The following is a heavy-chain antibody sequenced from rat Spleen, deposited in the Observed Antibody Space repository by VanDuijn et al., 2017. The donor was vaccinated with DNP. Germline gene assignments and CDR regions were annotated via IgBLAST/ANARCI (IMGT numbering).Heavy chain of an antibody. CDR2: IWNTGFT. D-gene: IGHD1-6*01. J-gene: IGHJ2*01. Sequence: QVQLMASGPGLVQPSQTLSLNCPVAGFSLTNYNVHLFRQPPGKGLEWMVVIWNTGFTQYNSVLKTPLIISQETSTSQVFLKMNSLQTEDTATYSCARSPWDGYNYFEDGDQGVMVTVSS. V-gene: IGHV2-41*01. CDR1: GFSLTNYN. CDR3: ARSPWDGYNYFED.